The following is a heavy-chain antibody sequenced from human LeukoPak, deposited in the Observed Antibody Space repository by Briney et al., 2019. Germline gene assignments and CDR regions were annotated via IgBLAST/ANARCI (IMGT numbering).Heavy chain of an antibody. CDR3: ARSHPYYYDSCGYEFDY. CDR2: IYTSGST. V-gene: IGHV4-4*07. D-gene: IGHD3-22*01. Sequence: SETLSLTCTVSGGSISSYYWSWIRQPAGQGLEWIGRIYTSGSTNYNPSLKSRVTMSVDTSKNQFSLKLSSVIAADTAVYYCARSHPYYYDSCGYEFDYWGQGTLVTVSS. CDR1: GGSISSYY. J-gene: IGHJ4*02.